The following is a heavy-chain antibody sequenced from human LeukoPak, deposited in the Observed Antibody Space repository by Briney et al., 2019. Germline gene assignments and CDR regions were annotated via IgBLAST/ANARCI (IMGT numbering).Heavy chain of an antibody. J-gene: IGHJ4*02. Sequence: GGSLRLSCAASGYTFSSYSINSVRQAPGKGLEWVSSISVRSNYIYYADSVRGRFRISRDDARDSLYLQMNSLRAEDTAVYYCVRLRRNGDTSGFYYYYDFWGQGTLVTVSS. V-gene: IGHV3-21*01. CDR2: ISVRSNYI. CDR1: GYTFSSYS. CDR3: VRLRRNGDTSGFYYYYDF. D-gene: IGHD3-22*01.